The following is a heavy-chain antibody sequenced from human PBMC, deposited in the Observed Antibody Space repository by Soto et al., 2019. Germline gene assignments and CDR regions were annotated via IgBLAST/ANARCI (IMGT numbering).Heavy chain of an antibody. CDR3: AQTYSKGDRDYYGMDV. V-gene: IGHV4-61*03. CDR2: IYYSGRT. CDR1: RGSVSSGGYY. D-gene: IGHD4-4*01. Sequence: QVQLQESGPGLVKPSETLSLTCTVSRGSVSSGGYYWSWLRQPPGKGLEWIGYIYYSGRTNYNPSLTSRVTMSVGTSKNHFSLKLSSVTAADTAVYYCAQTYSKGDRDYYGMDVWGQGTTVTVSS. J-gene: IGHJ6*02.